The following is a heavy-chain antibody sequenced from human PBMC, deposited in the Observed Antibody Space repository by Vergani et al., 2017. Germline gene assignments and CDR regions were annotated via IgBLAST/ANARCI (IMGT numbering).Heavy chain of an antibody. Sequence: QLQLQESGPGLVKPSETLSLTCTVSGGSISSYYWSWIRQPPGKGLEWIGYIYYSGSTNYNPSLKSRVTISVDTSKNQFSLKLSSVTAADTAVYYCARGPPIETGRVWFFDYWGQGTLVTVSS. D-gene: IGHD1-1*01. J-gene: IGHJ4*02. CDR1: GGSISSYY. V-gene: IGHV4-59*01. CDR2: IYYSGST. CDR3: ARGPPIETGRVWFFDY.